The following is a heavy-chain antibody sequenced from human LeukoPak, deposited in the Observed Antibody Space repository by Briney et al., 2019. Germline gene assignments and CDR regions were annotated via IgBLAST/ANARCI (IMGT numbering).Heavy chain of an antibody. J-gene: IGHJ4*02. CDR1: GGSFSGYY. CDR3: ARGLRWLQKIFDY. D-gene: IGHD5-24*01. V-gene: IGHV4-34*01. Sequence: SETLSLTCAVYGGSFSGYYWSWIRQPPGKGLEWIGEINHSGSTNYNPSLKSRVTISVDTSKSQFSLKLSSVTAADTAVYYCARGLRWLQKIFDYWGQGTLVTVSS. CDR2: INHSGST.